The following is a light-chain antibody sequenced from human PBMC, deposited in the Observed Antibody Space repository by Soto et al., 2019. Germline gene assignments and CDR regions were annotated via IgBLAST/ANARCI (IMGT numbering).Light chain of an antibody. J-gene: IGLJ1*01. V-gene: IGLV2-23*02. CDR1: SSDVGSYNL. Sequence: QSALTQPASVSGSPGQSITISCTGTSSDVGSYNLVSWYQQHPGKAPKLMIYEVSKRPSGVSNRFSGSKSGNTASLTISGLQAEDEADYYCCSYAGSSTSVFGTGNKLTVL. CDR3: CSYAGSSTSV. CDR2: EVS.